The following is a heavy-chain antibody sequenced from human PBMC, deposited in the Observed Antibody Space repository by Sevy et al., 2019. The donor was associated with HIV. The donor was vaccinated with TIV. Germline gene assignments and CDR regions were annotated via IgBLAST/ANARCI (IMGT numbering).Heavy chain of an antibody. V-gene: IGHV4-34*01. CDR2: LNHSGST. J-gene: IGHJ4*02. CDR1: GGSFSGYY. CDR3: ARGVVSSSWYALDY. D-gene: IGHD6-13*01. Sequence: SETLSLSCAVYGGSFSGYYWSWIRRPPGKGLEWIGELNHSGSTNYNPSLKSRVTISVDTSKNQFSLKLSSVTAADTAVYYCARGVVSSSWYALDYWVQGTLVTVSS.